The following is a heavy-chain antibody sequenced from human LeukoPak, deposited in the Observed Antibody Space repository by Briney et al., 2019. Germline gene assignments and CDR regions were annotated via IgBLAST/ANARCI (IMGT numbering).Heavy chain of an antibody. Sequence: GASVKVSCKTSGYSFTDYYMHWVRQAPGQGLEWMGWINPNSGGTSSAQKFQGRVTMTRDTSITTVYMEVRWLTSDDTAIYYCARADRLHGGPYLIGPWGLETLVTVSS. CDR2: INPNSGGT. D-gene: IGHD2-21*01. V-gene: IGHV1-2*02. CDR3: ARADRLHGGPYLIGP. J-gene: IGHJ5*02. CDR1: GYSFTDYY.